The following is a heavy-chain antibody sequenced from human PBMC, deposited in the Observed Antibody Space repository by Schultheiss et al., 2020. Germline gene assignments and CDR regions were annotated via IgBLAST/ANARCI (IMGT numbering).Heavy chain of an antibody. CDR1: SESLSGFY. CDR2: IYYSGSA. Sequence: SETLSLTCAVSSESLSGFYWSWIRQPPGKGLEWIGHIYYSGSAYYNPSLEGRLTLSIDTSKKQFSLKLNSVTAADTAVYYCARHPSDVNYLDVWGQGTTVTVSS. J-gene: IGHJ6*03. V-gene: IGHV4-59*04. CDR3: ARHPSDVNYLDV.